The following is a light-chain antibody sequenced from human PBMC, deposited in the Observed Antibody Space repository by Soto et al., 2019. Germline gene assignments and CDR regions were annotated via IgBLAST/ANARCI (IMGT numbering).Light chain of an antibody. V-gene: IGKV3-15*01. CDR3: QQYNDWPET. CDR2: DAS. Sequence: EIVMTQSPATLSVSPGERATLSCRASQSVGSTLAWYQQKVGQAPRLLIYDASARATGIPARFSGSGSGTDFTLTISSLQSEDFAVYYCQQYNDWPETFGQGTKVEIK. CDR1: QSVGST. J-gene: IGKJ1*01.